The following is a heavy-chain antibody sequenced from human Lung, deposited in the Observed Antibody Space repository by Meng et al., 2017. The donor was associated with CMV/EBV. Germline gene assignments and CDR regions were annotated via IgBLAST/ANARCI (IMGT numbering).Heavy chain of an antibody. CDR1: GGSINNYY. CDR2: IYYSGST. J-gene: IGHJ4*02. CDR3: ARIYCSSTSCYNEY. Sequence: LXCTVSGGSINNYYWSWIRQPPGKGLEWIGYIYYSGSTNYNPSLKSRVTISVDTSKNQFSLKLSSVTAADTAVYFCARIYCSSTSCYNEYWGQGKXVTVSS. V-gene: IGHV4-59*01. D-gene: IGHD2-2*01.